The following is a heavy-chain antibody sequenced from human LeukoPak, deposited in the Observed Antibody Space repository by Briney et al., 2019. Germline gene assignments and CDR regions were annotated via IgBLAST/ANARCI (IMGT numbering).Heavy chain of an antibody. CDR3: ARGGIAVAFDY. V-gene: IGHV4-4*07. D-gene: IGHD6-19*01. Sequence: EWIGRIYTSGSTNYNPSLKSRVTMSVDTSKNQFSLKLSSVTAADTAVYYCARGGIAVAFDYWGQGTLVTVSS. CDR2: IYTSGST. J-gene: IGHJ4*02.